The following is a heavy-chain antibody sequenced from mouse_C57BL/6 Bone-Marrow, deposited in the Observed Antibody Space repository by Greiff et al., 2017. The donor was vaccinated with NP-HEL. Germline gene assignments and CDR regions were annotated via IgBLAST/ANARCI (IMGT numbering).Heavy chain of an antibody. CDR1: GFTFSDYG. Sequence: EVQVVESGGGLVKPGGSLKLSCAASGFTFSDYGMHWVRQAPEKGLEWVAYISSGSSTIYYADTVKGRFTIARDNAKNTLFLQMTSLGSEDTAMYYCARPWAYYAMDYWGQGTSVTVSS. J-gene: IGHJ4*01. V-gene: IGHV5-17*01. D-gene: IGHD4-1*01. CDR2: ISSGSSTI. CDR3: ARPWAYYAMDY.